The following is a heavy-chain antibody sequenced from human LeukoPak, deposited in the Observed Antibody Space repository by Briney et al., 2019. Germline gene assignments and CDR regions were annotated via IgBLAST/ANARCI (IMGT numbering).Heavy chain of an antibody. V-gene: IGHV4-4*07. CDR1: GGSISSYY. CDR3: AREFSYGGNSDLDAFDI. D-gene: IGHD4-23*01. Sequence: SETLSLTCTVSGGSISSYYWSWIRQPAGKGLEWIGRIYTSGSTNYNPSLKSRVTISVDTSKNQFSLKLSSVTAADTAVYYCAREFSYGGNSDLDAFDIWGQGTMVTVSS. CDR2: IYTSGST. J-gene: IGHJ3*02.